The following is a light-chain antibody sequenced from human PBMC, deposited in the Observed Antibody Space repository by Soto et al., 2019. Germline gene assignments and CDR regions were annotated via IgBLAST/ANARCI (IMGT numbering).Light chain of an antibody. Sequence: EIVLTQSPGTLSLSPGERATLSCRASQSVSSSYLAWYQQTPGQAPRLLIYGASSRATGIPDRFSGSGSGTDFTLTISRLEPEDFAVYYCQQYGSSPYTFGQGTKPEIK. CDR2: GAS. CDR1: QSVSSSY. CDR3: QQYGSSPYT. V-gene: IGKV3-20*01. J-gene: IGKJ2*01.